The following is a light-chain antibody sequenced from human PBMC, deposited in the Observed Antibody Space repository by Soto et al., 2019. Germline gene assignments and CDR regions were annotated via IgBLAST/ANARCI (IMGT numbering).Light chain of an antibody. CDR3: QQRSNWPPIT. CDR1: QSVNTN. J-gene: IGKJ5*01. V-gene: IGKV3-15*01. CDR2: GAS. Sequence: EIVVTQSPATLSVSPGERATLSCRASQSVNTNFAWYQQKPGQAPRLLIYGASTRATGIPDRFSGSGSGTDFTLTISRLEPEDFAVYYCQQRSNWPPITFGQGTRLENK.